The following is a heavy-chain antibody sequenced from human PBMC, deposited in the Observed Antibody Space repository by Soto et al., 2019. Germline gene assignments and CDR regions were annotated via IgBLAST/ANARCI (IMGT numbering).Heavy chain of an antibody. CDR1: GFTFSSYW. CDR2: INSDGSST. Sequence: GGSLRLSCAASGFTFSSYWMHWVRQAPGKGLVWVSRINSDGSSTSYADSVKGRFTISRDNAKNTLYLQMNSLRAEDTAVYYCASATVTTDYYYMDVWGKGTTVTVSS. D-gene: IGHD4-17*01. J-gene: IGHJ6*03. V-gene: IGHV3-74*01. CDR3: ASATVTTDYYYMDV.